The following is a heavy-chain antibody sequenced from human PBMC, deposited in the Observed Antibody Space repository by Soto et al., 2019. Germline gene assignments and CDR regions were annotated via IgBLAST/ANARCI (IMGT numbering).Heavy chain of an antibody. CDR1: GFTFSSYA. CDR3: ARDPLPSITIFGVVTHGWFDP. D-gene: IGHD3-3*01. V-gene: IGHV3-30-3*01. CDR2: ISYDGSNK. Sequence: GGSLRLSCAASGFTFSSYAMHWVRQAPGKGLEWVAVISYDGSNKYYADSVKGRFTISRDNSKNTLYLQMNSLRAEDTAVYYCARDPLPSITIFGVVTHGWFDPWGQGTLVTVSS. J-gene: IGHJ5*02.